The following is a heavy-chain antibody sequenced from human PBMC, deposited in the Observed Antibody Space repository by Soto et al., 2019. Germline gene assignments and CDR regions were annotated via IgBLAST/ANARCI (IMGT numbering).Heavy chain of an antibody. CDR3: ARDDWNSY. D-gene: IGHD1-7*01. CDR2: IDNDGSAT. CDR1: GFTFNISW. Sequence: EVQLVESGGGLVQPGGSLRLSCVASGFTFNISWMHWVRQAPGKGLEWVSRIDNDGSATTYADSVKGRFTISRDNAKNTLFLQMNTLRVDDTAVYYCARDDWNSYWGQGTLVTVSS. J-gene: IGHJ4*01. V-gene: IGHV3-74*01.